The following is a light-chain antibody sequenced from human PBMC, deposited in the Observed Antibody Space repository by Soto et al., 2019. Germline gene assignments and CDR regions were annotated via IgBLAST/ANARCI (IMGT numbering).Light chain of an antibody. Sequence: DIQMTQSPSSLSASVGDRVTITCRSSHTIDIYLNWYQQKPGKAPKLLIHSASTVHSGVPSRFSGSGSGTEFTLTINSLQPEDFGTYYCQQSYSSVRTFGQGTKVEL. V-gene: IGKV1-39*01. CDR1: HTIDIY. CDR3: QQSYSSVRT. CDR2: SAS. J-gene: IGKJ1*01.